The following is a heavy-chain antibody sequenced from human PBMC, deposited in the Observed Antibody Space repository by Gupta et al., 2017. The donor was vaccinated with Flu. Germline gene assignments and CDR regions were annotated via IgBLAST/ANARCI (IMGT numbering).Heavy chain of an antibody. D-gene: IGHD6-19*01. V-gene: IGHV3-9*01. CDR3: AKVTEIRSGWSFFDY. CDR2: ISWNSGSI. J-gene: IGHJ4*02. Sequence: EVQLVASGGGLLQPGRSLRLTCAASGFTFDDYAMHWVRQAPGKGLEWGSGISWNSGSIGYADSVKGRFTISRDNAKNSLYLQMNSLRAEDTALYYCAKVTEIRSGWSFFDYWGQGTLVTVSS. CDR1: GFTFDDYA.